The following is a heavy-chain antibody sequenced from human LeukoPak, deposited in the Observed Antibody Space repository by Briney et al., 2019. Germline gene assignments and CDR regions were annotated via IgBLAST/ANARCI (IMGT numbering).Heavy chain of an antibody. CDR2: IDWEDDK. J-gene: IGHJ4*02. D-gene: IGHD5-18*01. V-gene: IGHV2-70*19. CDR3: ARSRYSHGCLVYFES. CDR1: GFALSSYGGL. Sequence: ESGPALVKPTETLTLTCSFSGFALSSYGGLVSWVRQPPGKALEWLALIDWEDDKKHSSSLPNRLTLSKDTSNHQVVLTMTNLEPVDTRTYFCARSRYSHGCLVYFESWGQGTRVSVSS.